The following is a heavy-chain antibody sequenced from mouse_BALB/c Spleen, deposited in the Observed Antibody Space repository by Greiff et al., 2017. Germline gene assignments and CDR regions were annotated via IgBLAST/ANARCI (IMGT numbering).Heavy chain of an antibody. CDR3: ARIYYYGYWYFDV. CDR1: GFSLTGYG. J-gene: IGHJ1*01. CDR2: IWGDGST. Sequence: VKVVESGPGLVAPSQSLSITCTVSGFSLTGYGVNWVRQPPGKGLEWLGMIWGDGSTDYNSALKSRLSISKDNSKSQVFLKMNSLQTDDTARYYCARIYYYGYWYFDVWGAGTTVTVSS. V-gene: IGHV2-6-7*01. D-gene: IGHD1-1*01.